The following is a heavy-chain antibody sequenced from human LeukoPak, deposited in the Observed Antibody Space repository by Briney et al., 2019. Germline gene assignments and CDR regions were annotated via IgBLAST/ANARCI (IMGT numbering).Heavy chain of an antibody. CDR2: INPYNGNI. CDR1: GYTFSDYG. Sequence: ASVKVSCKTSGYTFSDYGITWVRQAPGQGLEWIGWINPYNGNINSAQKRQGRVIMTTDTSTTTAHMELMSLTSDDTAVYYCARGGSSGWYGVGAFDVWGQGTMVIVSS. CDR3: ARGGSSGWYGVGAFDV. D-gene: IGHD6-19*01. J-gene: IGHJ3*01. V-gene: IGHV1-18*01.